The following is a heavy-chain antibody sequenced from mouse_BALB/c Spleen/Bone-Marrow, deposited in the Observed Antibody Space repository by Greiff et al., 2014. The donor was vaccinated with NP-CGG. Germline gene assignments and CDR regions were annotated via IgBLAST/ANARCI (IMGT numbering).Heavy chain of an antibody. CDR2: INPYNGAT. V-gene: IGHV1-26*01. Sequence: VQLQQSGPELVKPGASMKISCKASGYSFTACFIHWIKQSHVKSLEWIGRINPYNGATTYNQNFNDKASLTVDKSSSTAYMELHSLTSEDSAVYYCARRWSGAMDYRGQGTSVTVSS. CDR1: GYSFTACF. CDR3: ARRWSGAMDY. D-gene: IGHD2-3*01. J-gene: IGHJ4*01.